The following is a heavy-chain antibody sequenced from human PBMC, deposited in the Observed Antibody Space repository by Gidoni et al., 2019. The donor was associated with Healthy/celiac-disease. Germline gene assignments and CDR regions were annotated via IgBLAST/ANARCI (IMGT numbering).Heavy chain of an antibody. V-gene: IGHV1-69*01. Sequence: QVQLVQSGAEVKKPGSSVKVSCKASGGTFSSYAISWVRQAPGQGLEWMGGIIPIFGTANYAQKFQGRVTITADESTSTAYMELSSLRSEDTAVYYCARRGDNYSNYVSHYYYYGMDVWGQGTTVTVSS. D-gene: IGHD4-4*01. J-gene: IGHJ6*02. CDR3: ARRGDNYSNYVSHYYYYGMDV. CDR1: GGTFSSYA. CDR2: IIPIFGTA.